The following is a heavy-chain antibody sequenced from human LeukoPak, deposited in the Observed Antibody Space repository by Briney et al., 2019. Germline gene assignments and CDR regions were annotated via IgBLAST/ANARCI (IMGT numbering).Heavy chain of an antibody. CDR2: ISAYNGNT. V-gene: IGHV1-18*01. Sequence: GASVRVSCKASGYTFTSYGINWVRQAPGQGLEWMGWISAYNGNTNYAQKFQGRVTMTRDTSISTAYMELSRLRSDDTAVYYCARVISGFIRNYYYYMDVWGKGTTVTVSS. D-gene: IGHD3-10*01. CDR3: ARVISGFIRNYYYYMDV. J-gene: IGHJ6*03. CDR1: GYTFTSYG.